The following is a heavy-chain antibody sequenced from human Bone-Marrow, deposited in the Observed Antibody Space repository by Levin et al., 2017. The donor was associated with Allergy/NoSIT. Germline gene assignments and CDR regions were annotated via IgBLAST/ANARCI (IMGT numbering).Heavy chain of an antibody. CDR2: MYYSGTT. V-gene: IGHV4-39*01. CDR1: GGSITTSSYY. J-gene: IGHJ4*02. D-gene: IGHD2/OR15-2a*01. CDR3: ATISRDSTFPYYFDS. Sequence: PSETLSLTCSVSGGSITTSSYYWGWIRQPPGKGLEWIGNMYYSGTTFYNPSLKSRVTMSVDTSTNRFSLQLTSLAATDTAVYYCATISRDSTFPYYFDSWGLGILVTVSS.